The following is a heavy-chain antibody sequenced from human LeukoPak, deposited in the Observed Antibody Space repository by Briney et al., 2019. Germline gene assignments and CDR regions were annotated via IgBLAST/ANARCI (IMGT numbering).Heavy chain of an antibody. V-gene: IGHV3-15*01. Sequence: GESLRLSCAASGSGFSFSNAWMTWVRQAPGKGLEWVGRIKSKGDGGTTDYAAPVKGRFTMSRDDSKSTLYLQMNSLKVEDTAIYYCSTDWYDYWGQGTLVTVSS. CDR3: STDWYDY. CDR1: GSGFSFSNAW. D-gene: IGHD6-13*01. CDR2: IKSKGDGGTT. J-gene: IGHJ4*02.